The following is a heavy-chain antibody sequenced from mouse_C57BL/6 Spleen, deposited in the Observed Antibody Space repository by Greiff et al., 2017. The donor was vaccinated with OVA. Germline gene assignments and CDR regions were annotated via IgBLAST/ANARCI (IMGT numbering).Heavy chain of an antibody. Sequence: VQLQQSGPELVKPGASVKISCKASGYSFTGYYMNWVKQSPEKSLEWIGEINPSTGGTTYNQKFKAKATLTVDKSSSTAYMQLKSLTSEDSAVYYGARSPITTVVATDYAMDYWGQGTSVTVSS. CDR3: ARSPITTVVATDYAMDY. V-gene: IGHV1-42*01. CDR1: GYSFTGYY. J-gene: IGHJ4*01. CDR2: INPSTGGT. D-gene: IGHD1-1*01.